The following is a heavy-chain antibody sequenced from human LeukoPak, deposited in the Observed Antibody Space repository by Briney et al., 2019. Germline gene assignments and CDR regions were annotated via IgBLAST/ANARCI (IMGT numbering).Heavy chain of an antibody. Sequence: SETLSLTCTVSGGSISSGGYYWSRIRQHPGQGLEWIGYIYYSGSTYYNPSLKSRVTISVDTSKNQFSLKLSSVTAADTAVYYCARVDTMVRGAYYFDYWGQGTLVTVSS. V-gene: IGHV4-31*03. CDR3: ARVDTMVRGAYYFDY. CDR2: IYYSGST. CDR1: GGSISSGGYY. J-gene: IGHJ4*02. D-gene: IGHD3-10*01.